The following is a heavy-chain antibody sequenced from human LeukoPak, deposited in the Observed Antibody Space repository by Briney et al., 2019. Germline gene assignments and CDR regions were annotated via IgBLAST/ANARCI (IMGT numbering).Heavy chain of an antibody. Sequence: GGSLRLSCAASGFTFSNYDMHWVRQATGKALEWVSAIDTAGGTYYPGSVKGRFTISRENSKNSSYLQMGTLRAEDTAVYFCVRELMGPGRYYYMDAWGKGTTVTVSS. CDR3: VRELMGPGRYYYMDA. CDR1: GFTFSNYD. D-gene: IGHD2-8*01. V-gene: IGHV3-13*01. J-gene: IGHJ6*03. CDR2: IDTAGGT.